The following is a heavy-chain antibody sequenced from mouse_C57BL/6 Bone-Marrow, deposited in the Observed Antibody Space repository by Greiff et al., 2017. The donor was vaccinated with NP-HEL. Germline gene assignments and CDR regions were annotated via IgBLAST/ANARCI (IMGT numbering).Heavy chain of an antibody. CDR2: IYPSDSET. V-gene: IGHV1-61*01. J-gene: IGHJ4*01. CDR3: ARYSSITTVVADAMDY. D-gene: IGHD1-1*01. Sequence: QVQLQQSGAELVRPGSSVKLSCKASGYTFTSYWMDWVKQRPGQGLEWIGNIYPSDSETHYNQKFKDKATLTVDKSSSTAYMQLSSLTSEDSAVYYCARYSSITTVVADAMDYWGQGTSVTVSS. CDR1: GYTFTSYW.